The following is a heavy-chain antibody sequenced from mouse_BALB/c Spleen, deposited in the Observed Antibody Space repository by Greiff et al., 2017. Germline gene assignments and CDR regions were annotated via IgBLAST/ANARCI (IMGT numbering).Heavy chain of an antibody. V-gene: IGHV5-17*02. J-gene: IGHJ2*01. CDR3: ARSPIYYGPYYFDY. CDR2: ISSGSSTI. Sequence: EVQVVESGGGLVQPGGSRKLSCAASGFTFSSFGMHWVRQAPEKGLEWVAYISSGSSTIYYADTVKGRFTISRDNPKNTLFLQMTSLRSEDTAMYYCARSPIYYGPYYFDYWGQGTTLTVSS. CDR1: GFTFSSFG. D-gene: IGHD2-1*01.